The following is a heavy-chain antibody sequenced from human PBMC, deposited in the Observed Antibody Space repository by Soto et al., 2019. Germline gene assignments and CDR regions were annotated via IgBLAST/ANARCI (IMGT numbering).Heavy chain of an antibody. CDR1: GGSVSSGSYY. CDR2: IYYSGST. V-gene: IGHV4-61*01. J-gene: IGHJ5*02. D-gene: IGHD3-3*01. CDR3: ARADVFYDFWSGYGWFDP. Sequence: QVQLQESGPGLVKPSETLSLTCTVSGGSVSSGSYYWSWIRQPPGKGLEWIGYIYYSGSTNYNPSRKSRVTISVDTSKDQFSLRLSSVTAADTAVYYCARADVFYDFWSGYGWFDPWGQGTLVTVSS.